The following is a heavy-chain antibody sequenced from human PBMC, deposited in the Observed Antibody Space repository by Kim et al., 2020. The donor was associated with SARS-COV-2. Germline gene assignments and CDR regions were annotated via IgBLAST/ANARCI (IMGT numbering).Heavy chain of an antibody. J-gene: IGHJ3*02. CDR2: YN. CDR3: ARGVAGAFDI. V-gene: IGHV6-1*01. D-gene: IGHD6-19*01. Sequence: YNDYAVSVESRITINPDTSKNQFSLQLNSVTPEDTAVYYCARGVAGAFDIWGRGTKVIVSS.